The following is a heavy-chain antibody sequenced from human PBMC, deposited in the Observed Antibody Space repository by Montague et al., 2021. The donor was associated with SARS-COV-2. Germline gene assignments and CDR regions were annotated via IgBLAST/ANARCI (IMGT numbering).Heavy chain of an antibody. J-gene: IGHJ3*02. Sequence: SETLSLTCSVYGGSCSSDYWSWIRQPPGKGLEWIGEITYSGSTNYNPSLKSRVTISVDTSKNQFSLKLSSVTAADTAVYYCARRASLGSDDAFDIWGQGTMVTVSS. CDR2: ITYSGST. CDR1: GGSCSSDY. D-gene: IGHD3-16*01. V-gene: IGHV4-34*01. CDR3: ARRASLGSDDAFDI.